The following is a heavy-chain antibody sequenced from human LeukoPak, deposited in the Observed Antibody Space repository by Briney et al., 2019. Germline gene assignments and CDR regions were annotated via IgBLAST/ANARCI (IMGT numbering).Heavy chain of an antibody. CDR2: ISGRAGSP. D-gene: IGHD3-22*01. V-gene: IGHV3-23*01. CDR1: GFTFSNYA. J-gene: IGHJ3*01. CDR3: AKGGRWDYYDSSH. Sequence: PGGSLRLSCAASGFTFSNYAMSWVCQVPGEGLEWVSAISGRAGSPYYADSVKGRFTISRDNSKNTLYLQMNSLRAEDTAVYYCAKGGRWDYYDSSHWGQGTMVTVSP.